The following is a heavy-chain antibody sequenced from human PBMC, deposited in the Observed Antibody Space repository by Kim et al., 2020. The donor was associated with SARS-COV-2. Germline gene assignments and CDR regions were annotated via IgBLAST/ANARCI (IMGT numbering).Heavy chain of an antibody. Sequence: GGSLRLSCAASGFTFNTYSMNWVRQAPGKGLEWVSSTSSSGMYIYYADSVRGRFTISRDNAKNSLYLHMDSLRAEDTAVYFCGRGHKHDFWSGDQHYYG. D-gene: IGHD3-3*01. V-gene: IGHV3-21*01. CDR2: TSSSGMYI. J-gene: IGHJ6*01. CDR1: GFTFNTYS. CDR3: GRGHKHDFWSGDQHYYG.